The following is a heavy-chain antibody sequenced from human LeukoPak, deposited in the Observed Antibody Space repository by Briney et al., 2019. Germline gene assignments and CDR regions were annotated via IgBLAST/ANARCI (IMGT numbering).Heavy chain of an antibody. D-gene: IGHD6-19*01. J-gene: IGHJ6*02. CDR2: IFYSGST. V-gene: IGHV4-39*07. CDR3: ASLVLAGTNYGMDV. Sequence: SETLSLTCTVSGGSISSSSYYWGWIRQPPGKGLEWIGSIFYSGSTYYNPSLKSRVTISVDTSKNQFSLKLSSVTAADTAVYYCASLVLAGTNYGMDVWGQGTTVTVSS. CDR1: GGSISSSSYY.